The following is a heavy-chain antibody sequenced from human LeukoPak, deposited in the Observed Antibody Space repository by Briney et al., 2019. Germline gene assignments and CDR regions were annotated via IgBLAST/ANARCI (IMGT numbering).Heavy chain of an antibody. J-gene: IGHJ4*02. CDR1: GGSFSGYY. CDR2: INHSGST. D-gene: IGHD3-22*01. Sequence: SETLSLTCAVYGGSFSGYYWSWIRQPPGKGLEWIGEINHSGSTSYNPSLKSRVTISVDTSKNQFSLKLSSVTAADTAVYYCARDRSYYYDSSGYYRTFDYWGQGTLVTVSS. CDR3: ARDRSYYYDSSGYYRTFDY. V-gene: IGHV4-34*01.